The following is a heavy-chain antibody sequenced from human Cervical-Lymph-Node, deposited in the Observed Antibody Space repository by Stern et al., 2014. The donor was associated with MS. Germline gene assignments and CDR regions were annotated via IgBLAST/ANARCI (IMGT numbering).Heavy chain of an antibody. CDR1: GYTFTSYG. CDR3: ARGLLGSENAFDI. D-gene: IGHD2-15*01. Sequence: AQLAESGAEVTKPGASVKVSCKASGYTFTSYGISWVRPAPGQGLEWMGCISAYNGNTIYAQKLQGRVTMATNTSTSTAYMELRSLRSDDTAVYYCARGLLGSENAFDIWGQGTMVTVSS. V-gene: IGHV1-18*01. J-gene: IGHJ3*02. CDR2: ISAYNGNT.